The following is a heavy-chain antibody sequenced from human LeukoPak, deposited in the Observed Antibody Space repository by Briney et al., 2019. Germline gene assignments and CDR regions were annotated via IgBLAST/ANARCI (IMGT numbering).Heavy chain of an antibody. Sequence: ASVKVSCKASGYTFTSYDISWVRQAPGQGLEWMGWISAYNGNTNYAQKLQGRVTMTTDTSTSTAYMELRSLRSDDTAVYYCAKGLVVVAATPLQFDYWGQGTLVTVSS. V-gene: IGHV1-18*01. CDR1: GYTFTSYD. CDR3: AKGLVVVAATPLQFDY. J-gene: IGHJ4*02. D-gene: IGHD2-15*01. CDR2: ISAYNGNT.